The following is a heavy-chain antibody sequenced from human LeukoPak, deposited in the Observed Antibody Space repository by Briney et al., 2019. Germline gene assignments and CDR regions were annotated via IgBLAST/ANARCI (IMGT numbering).Heavy chain of an antibody. CDR2: IYHSGST. CDR1: GGSISSGGYY. Sequence: SETLSLTCSVSGGSISSGGYYWSWIRQPPGKGLEWIGYIYHSGSTYYNPSLKSRVTISVDRSKNQFSLKLSSVTAADTAVYYCARMVAAQHYYYYYMDVWGKGTTVTVSS. D-gene: IGHD6-25*01. CDR3: ARMVAAQHYYYYYMDV. J-gene: IGHJ6*03. V-gene: IGHV4-30-2*01.